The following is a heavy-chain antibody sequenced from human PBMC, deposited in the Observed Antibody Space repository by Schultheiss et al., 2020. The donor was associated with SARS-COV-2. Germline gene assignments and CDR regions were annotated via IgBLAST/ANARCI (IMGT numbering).Heavy chain of an antibody. CDR3: ARAGLTYYYGSSGYYGDY. V-gene: IGHV3-30-3*01. J-gene: IGHJ4*02. CDR1: GFTFSSYA. D-gene: IGHD3-22*01. CDR2: ISYDGSNK. Sequence: GGSLRLSCAASGFTFSSYAMHWVRQAPGKGLEWVAVISYDGSNKYYADSVKGRFTISRDNSNNTLYLQMNSLRAGDTAVYYCARAGLTYYYGSSGYYGDYWGLGTLVTVSS.